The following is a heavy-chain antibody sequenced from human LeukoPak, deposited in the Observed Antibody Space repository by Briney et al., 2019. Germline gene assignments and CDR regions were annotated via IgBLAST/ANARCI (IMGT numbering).Heavy chain of an antibody. CDR2: ISPSSTRI. CDR1: GFTFSSYD. V-gene: IGHV3-48*01. J-gene: IGHJ4*02. CDR3: ARDLHCGGDCYPLTY. Sequence: GGSLRLSCAASGFTFSSYDMNWVRQAPGKGLEWVSYISPSSTRIDYADSVKGRFTISRDNAKNSLYLQMNSLRAEGTAVYYCARDLHCGGDCYPLTYWGQGTLVTVSS. D-gene: IGHD2-21*01.